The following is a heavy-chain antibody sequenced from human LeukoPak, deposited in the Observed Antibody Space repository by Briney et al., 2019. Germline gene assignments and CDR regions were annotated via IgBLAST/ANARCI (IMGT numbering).Heavy chain of an antibody. CDR1: GFIFSNYG. CDR2: VSFDGSNN. V-gene: IGHV3-30*18. CDR3: AKDRGYCSGGTCYYFDH. J-gene: IGHJ4*02. D-gene: IGHD2-15*01. Sequence: QPGGSLRLSCAASGFIFSNYGLHWVRQAPGKGLELVAAVSFDGSNNFYADSVKGRFSISRDNSRNTLYLQMNSLRSDDTAVYYCAKDRGYCSGGTCYYFDHWGQGTRVTVSS.